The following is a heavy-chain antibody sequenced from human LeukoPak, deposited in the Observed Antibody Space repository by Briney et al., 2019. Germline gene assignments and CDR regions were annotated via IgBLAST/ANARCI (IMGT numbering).Heavy chain of an antibody. CDR1: GYTFTSYD. Sequence: WASVKVSCKASGYTFTSYDINWVQQATGQGLEWMGCMNPNSGNTGYAQKFQGRVTMTRNTSISTAYMELSSLRSEDTAVYYCAILTIFGVLYGMDVWGQGTTVTVSS. D-gene: IGHD3-3*01. J-gene: IGHJ6*02. CDR2: MNPNSGNT. CDR3: AILTIFGVLYGMDV. V-gene: IGHV1-8*01.